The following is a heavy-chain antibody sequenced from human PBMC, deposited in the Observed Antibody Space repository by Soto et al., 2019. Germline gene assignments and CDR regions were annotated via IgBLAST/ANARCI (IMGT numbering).Heavy chain of an antibody. J-gene: IGHJ4*02. D-gene: IGHD6-13*01. CDR2: ISYDGSNK. CDR1: GFTFSSYG. CDR3: AKVPHRTKRDSSSWLLDY. Sequence: GGSLRLSCAASGFTFSSYGMHWVRQAPGKGLEWVAVISYDGSNKYYADSVKGRFTISRDNSKNTLYLQMNSLRAEDTAVYYCAKVPHRTKRDSSSWLLDYWGRGTLVTVSS. V-gene: IGHV3-30*18.